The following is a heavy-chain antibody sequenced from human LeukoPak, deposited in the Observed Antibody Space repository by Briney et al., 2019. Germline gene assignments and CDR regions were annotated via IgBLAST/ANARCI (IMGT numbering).Heavy chain of an antibody. Sequence: SETLSLTCTVSAGSISSYYWNWIRQPPGKGLEWIGYIYYSGSTNYNPSLKSRVTISVDTSKNQFSLKLSSATAADPAVYYCARGDDYKSTLFDYWGQGTLVTVSS. CDR2: IYYSGST. D-gene: IGHD5-12*01. CDR1: AGSISSYY. V-gene: IGHV4-59*01. J-gene: IGHJ4*02. CDR3: ARGDDYKSTLFDY.